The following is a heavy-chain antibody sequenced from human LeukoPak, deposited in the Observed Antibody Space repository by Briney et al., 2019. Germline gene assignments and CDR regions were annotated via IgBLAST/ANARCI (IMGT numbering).Heavy chain of an antibody. Sequence: PGGSLRLSCAASGFTVSSNYMSWVRQAPGKGLEWVSVIYSGGSTYYADSVKGRFTISRDSSKNTLYLQMNSLRAEDTAVYYCARVPWYYDILTGYYTAWAFDIWGQGTMVTVSS. CDR2: IYSGGST. CDR3: ARVPWYYDILTGYYTAWAFDI. J-gene: IGHJ3*02. CDR1: GFTVSSNY. V-gene: IGHV3-53*01. D-gene: IGHD3-9*01.